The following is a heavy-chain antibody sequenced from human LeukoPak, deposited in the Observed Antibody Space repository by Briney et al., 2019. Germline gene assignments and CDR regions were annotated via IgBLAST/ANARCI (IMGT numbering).Heavy chain of an antibody. CDR2: INHSGNT. CDR3: ARQGGFGELLQPS. Sequence: PGGSLRLSCAASGFTFSNAWMSWVRQPPGKGLEWIGEINHSGNTKYNPSLKSRVTILIDTSKNQFSLKVKSVTVADTAVYYCARQGGFGELLQPSWGQGTLVTVSS. D-gene: IGHD3-10*01. J-gene: IGHJ4*02. V-gene: IGHV4-34*01. CDR1: GFTFSNAW.